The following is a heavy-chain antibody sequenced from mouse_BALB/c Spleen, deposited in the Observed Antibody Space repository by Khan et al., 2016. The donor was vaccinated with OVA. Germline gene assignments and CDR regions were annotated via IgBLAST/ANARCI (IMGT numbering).Heavy chain of an antibody. CDR1: GYTFTSYY. CDR3: TRRVTARDTLWFAY. J-gene: IGHJ3*01. V-gene: IGHV1S81*02. CDR2: INPSNGGT. Sequence: QVQLQQSGAELVKPGASVKLSCKASGYTFTSYYMYWLKQRPGQGLEWIGEINPSNGGTNFNEKFKSKATLTVDKSSSTAYMQLSSLTSEDSAVYSFTRRVTARDTLWFAYWGQGTLVTVSA. D-gene: IGHD3-2*01.